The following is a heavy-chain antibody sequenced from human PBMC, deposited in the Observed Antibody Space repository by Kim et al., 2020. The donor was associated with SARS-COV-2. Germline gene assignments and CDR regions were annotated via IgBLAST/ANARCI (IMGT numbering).Heavy chain of an antibody. CDR2: INHSGST. CDR1: GGSFSGYY. D-gene: IGHD2-2*01. J-gene: IGHJ6*02. Sequence: SETLSLTCAVYGGSFSGYYWSWIRQPPGKGLEWIGEINHSGSTNYNPSLKSRVTISVDTSKNQFSLKLSSVTAADTAVYYCARKLGYCSSTSCYYYYYGMDVWGQGTTVTVSS. V-gene: IGHV4-34*01. CDR3: ARKLGYCSSTSCYYYYYGMDV.